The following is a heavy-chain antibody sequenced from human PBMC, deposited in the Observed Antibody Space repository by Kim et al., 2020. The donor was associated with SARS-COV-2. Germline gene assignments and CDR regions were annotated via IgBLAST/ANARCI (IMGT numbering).Heavy chain of an antibody. CDR1: GGSFSGYY. CDR2: INHSGST. J-gene: IGHJ4*02. D-gene: IGHD3-10*01. V-gene: IGHV4-34*01. Sequence: SETLSLTCAVYGGSFSGYYWSWIRQPPGKGLEWIGEINHSGSTNYNPSLKSRVTISVDTSKNQFSLKLSSVTAADTAVYYCARAKRPMVRGVSFDYWGQGTLVTVSS. CDR3: ARAKRPMVRGVSFDY.